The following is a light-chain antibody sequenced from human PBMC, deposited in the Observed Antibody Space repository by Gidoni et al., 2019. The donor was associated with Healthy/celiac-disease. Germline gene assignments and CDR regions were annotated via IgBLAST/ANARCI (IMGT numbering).Light chain of an antibody. CDR1: QSISSW. V-gene: IGKV1-5*03. CDR3: QQYNSYLLP. J-gene: IGKJ2*01. Sequence: DIQMTQSPSTLSASVGDRVTITCRASQSISSWLAWYQQKPGKAPKLLIYKASSLESGVPSRFSGSGSGTEFTLTISSLQPDDFATYYCQQYNSYLLPFGQGTKLEIK. CDR2: KAS.